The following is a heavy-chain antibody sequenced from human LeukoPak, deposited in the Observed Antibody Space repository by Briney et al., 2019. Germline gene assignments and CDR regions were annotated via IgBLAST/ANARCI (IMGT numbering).Heavy chain of an antibody. V-gene: IGHV4-61*02. CDR1: GGSISSGSYY. CDR3: ARSRETHPPSILPFDY. D-gene: IGHD1-26*01. CDR2: IYTSGST. J-gene: IGHJ4*02. Sequence: SETLSLTCTVSGGSISSGSYYWSWIRQPAGKGLEWIGRIYTSGSTNYNPSLKSRVTISVDTSKNQFSLKLSSVTAADTAVYYCARSRETHPPSILPFDYWGQGTLVTVSS.